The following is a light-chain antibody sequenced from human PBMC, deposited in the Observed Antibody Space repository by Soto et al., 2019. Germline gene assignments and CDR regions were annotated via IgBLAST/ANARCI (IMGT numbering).Light chain of an antibody. Sequence: EIVLTQSPGTLSLSPGERATLSCRASQSVYKNFLAWYQQKPGQAPRLLINGASNRATGIPDRFSGSGSGTDFSLTIDRLEPEDFALCQQYGSSPPTFGGGTKVAIK. V-gene: IGKV3-20*01. J-gene: IGKJ4*01. CDR1: QSVYKNF. CDR3: QQYGSSPPT. CDR2: GAS.